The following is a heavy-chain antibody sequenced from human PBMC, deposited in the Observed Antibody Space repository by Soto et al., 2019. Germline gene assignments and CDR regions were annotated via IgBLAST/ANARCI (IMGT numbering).Heavy chain of an antibody. Sequence: QLHLVQSGAVVKKPGASVTVSCSASGYPVTAYYMHWVRQAPGRGLEWMGGINPATGAAKYTQTFRGRVNLTRDTSPGTVFMELSGLTSEDTAVFYWARGGGVGVAGSAAFDMWGQGTLVTVSS. V-gene: IGHV1-2*02. CDR1: GYPVTAYY. CDR3: ARGGGVGVAGSAAFDM. CDR2: INPATGAA. J-gene: IGHJ3*02. D-gene: IGHD3-3*01.